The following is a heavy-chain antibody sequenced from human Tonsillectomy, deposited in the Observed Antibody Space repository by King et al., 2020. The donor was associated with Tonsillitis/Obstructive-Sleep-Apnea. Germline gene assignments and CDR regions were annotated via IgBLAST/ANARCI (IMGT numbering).Heavy chain of an antibody. V-gene: IGHV3-30*01. CDR3: AREDIVVVVGYMDV. CDR2: ISYDGTNK. D-gene: IGHD2-2*01. CDR1: GFTFSRYP. J-gene: IGHJ6*03. Sequence: GQLVQSGGGVVQPGRSLRLSCGASGFTFSRYPMHLVRQAPGNGLEWVAVISYDGTNKFYADSVKCRFTISSDNSKNTLYLQMNSLRAEDTAVYYCAREDIVVVVGYMDVWGKGTSVTVSS.